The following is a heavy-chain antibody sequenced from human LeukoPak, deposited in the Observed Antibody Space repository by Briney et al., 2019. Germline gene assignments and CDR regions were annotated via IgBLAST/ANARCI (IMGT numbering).Heavy chain of an antibody. V-gene: IGHV3-53*01. D-gene: IGHD6-19*01. CDR3: AREYSSGRFDY. J-gene: IGHJ4*02. CDR2: IYSGGST. CDR1: GFTVSSNY. Sequence: GGSLRLSCAASGFTVSSNYMSWVRQAPGKGLEWVSVIYSGGSTYYADSVKGRFTISRDNCKNTLYLQMNSLRAEDTAVYYCAREYSSGRFDYWGQGTLVTVSS.